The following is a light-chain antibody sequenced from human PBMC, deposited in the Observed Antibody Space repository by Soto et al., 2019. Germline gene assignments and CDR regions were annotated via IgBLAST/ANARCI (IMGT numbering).Light chain of an antibody. Sequence: ILIAQSPATLSVSPGERATLSCRASQSVSSNLAWYHQKPGQAPRLLIYGASTRATGIPARFSGSGSGTEFTLTISSLQPDDFATYYCQHYNSYSEAFGQGTKVDIK. CDR3: QHYNSYSEA. CDR2: GAS. V-gene: IGKV3-15*01. J-gene: IGKJ1*01. CDR1: QSVSSN.